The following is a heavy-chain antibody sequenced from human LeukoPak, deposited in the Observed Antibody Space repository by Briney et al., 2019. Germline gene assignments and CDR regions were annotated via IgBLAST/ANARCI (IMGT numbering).Heavy chain of an antibody. CDR3: ARAFTGSSLRYYYCMDV. J-gene: IGHJ6*03. D-gene: IGHD6-6*01. CDR2: ISAYNGNT. CDR1: GYTFTSYG. Sequence: PGASVKVSCKASGYTFTSYGISGVRQAPGQGLEWMGWISAYNGNTNYAQKLQGRVTMTTDTSTSTAYMELRSLRSDDTAVYYCARAFTGSSLRYYYCMDVWGKGTTVTVSS. V-gene: IGHV1-18*01.